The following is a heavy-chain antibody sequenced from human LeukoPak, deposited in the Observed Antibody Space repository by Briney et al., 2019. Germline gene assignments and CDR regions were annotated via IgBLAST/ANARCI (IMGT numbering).Heavy chain of an antibody. J-gene: IGHJ3*02. V-gene: IGHV1-2*04. D-gene: IGHD1-26*01. CDR1: EYTFTGYY. Sequence: ASVKVSCKASEYTFTGYYMHWVRQAPGQGLEWMGWINPNSGGTNYAQKFQGWATMTRDTSISTAYMELSRLRSDDTAVYYCARGLVGAYDAFDIWGQGTMVTVSS. CDR2: INPNSGGT. CDR3: ARGLVGAYDAFDI.